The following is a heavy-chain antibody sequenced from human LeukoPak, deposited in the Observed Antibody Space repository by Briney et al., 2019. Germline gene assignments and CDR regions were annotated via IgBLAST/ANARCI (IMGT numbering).Heavy chain of an antibody. V-gene: IGHV4-39*01. D-gene: IGHD3-10*01. CDR2: IYYSGST. CDR3: AGSITMVRGVTGYFQH. Sequence: SETLSLTCTVSGGSISSSSYYWGWIRQPPGKGLEWIGSIYYSGSTYYNPSLKSRVTISVDTSKNQFSLKLSSVTAADTAVHYCAGSITMVRGVTGYFQHWGQGTLVTVSS. CDR1: GGSISSSSYY. J-gene: IGHJ1*01.